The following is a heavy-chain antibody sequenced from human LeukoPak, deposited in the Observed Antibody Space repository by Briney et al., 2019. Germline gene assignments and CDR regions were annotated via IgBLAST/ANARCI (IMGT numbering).Heavy chain of an antibody. CDR2: IWYDGSNK. D-gene: IGHD6-6*01. V-gene: IGHV3-33*08. CDR1: GFTFSACE. Sequence: GGSLRLSCAISGFTFSACELTWVRQAPGKGLEWVAVIWYDGSNKYYADSVKGRFTISRDNSKNTLYLQMNSLRAEDTAVYCCAREGGLSSSDYWGQGTLVTVSS. J-gene: IGHJ4*02. CDR3: AREGGLSSSDY.